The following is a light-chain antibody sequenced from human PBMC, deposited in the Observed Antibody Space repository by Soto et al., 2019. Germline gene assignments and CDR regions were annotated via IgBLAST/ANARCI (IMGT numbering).Light chain of an antibody. Sequence: EIEMTQSTATLSVSPGERATLSCRASQSVSSNLAWYQQKPGQAPRLLIFGASTRATGIPARFSGSGSGTEFTLTISSLQSEDFAVYYCQQYNNWPLTFGGGTKVEIK. CDR2: GAS. V-gene: IGKV3-15*01. CDR1: QSVSSN. CDR3: QQYNNWPLT. J-gene: IGKJ4*01.